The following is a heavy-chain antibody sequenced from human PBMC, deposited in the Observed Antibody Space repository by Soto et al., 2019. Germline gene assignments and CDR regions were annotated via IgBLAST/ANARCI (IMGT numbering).Heavy chain of an antibody. CDR3: EGGTGGYYYGMDV. J-gene: IGHJ6*02. D-gene: IGHD3-16*01. CDR2: VNYSGST. CDR1: GGSFSGWY. V-gene: IGHV4-34*01. Sequence: QVQLQQWGAGLLKPSETLSLTCAVYGGSFSGWYWRWWRQPPAGGRVWIGGVNYSGSTNYNQSFKRRVTISVDPTKNQFSLKLSSVAAADAAVYYCEGGTGGYYYGMDVWGQGTPVTVSS.